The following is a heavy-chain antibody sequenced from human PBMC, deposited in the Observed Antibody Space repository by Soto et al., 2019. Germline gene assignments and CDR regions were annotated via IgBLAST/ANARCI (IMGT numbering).Heavy chain of an antibody. J-gene: IGHJ3*02. CDR2: ISSSSSYI. Sequence: GESLKISCAASGFTFSSYSMNWVRQAPGKGLEWVSSISSSSSYIYYADSVKGRFTISRDNAKNSLYLQMNSLRAEDTAVYYCASPVLRFLEDAFDIWGQGTMVTVSS. V-gene: IGHV3-21*01. D-gene: IGHD3-3*01. CDR1: GFTFSSYS. CDR3: ASPVLRFLEDAFDI.